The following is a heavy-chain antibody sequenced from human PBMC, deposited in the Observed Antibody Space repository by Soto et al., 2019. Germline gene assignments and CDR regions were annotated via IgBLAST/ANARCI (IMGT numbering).Heavy chain of an antibody. CDR3: AGEDYGDYRTFDY. CDR2: IYYSGST. CDR1: GGSISSYY. D-gene: IGHD4-17*01. J-gene: IGHJ4*02. V-gene: IGHV4-59*08. Sequence: SETLSLTCTVSGGSISSYYWSWIRQPPGKGLEWIGYIYYSGSTNYNPSLKSRVTISVDTSKNQFSLKLSSVTAADTAVYYCAGEDYGDYRTFDYWGQGTLVTVSS.